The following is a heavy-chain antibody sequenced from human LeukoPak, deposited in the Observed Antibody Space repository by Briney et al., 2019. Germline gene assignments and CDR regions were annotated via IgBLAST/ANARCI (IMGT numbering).Heavy chain of an antibody. CDR1: GFTFSSYG. Sequence: GGSLRLSCAASGFTFSSYGIYRVRQAPGKGLEWVAAVWKDGSNKYYADSVMGRFAISRDNSKNTLYLQMNSLRVEDTAAYYCARGNSGSFDYWGQGTLVTVSS. V-gene: IGHV3-33*01. CDR2: VWKDGSNK. J-gene: IGHJ4*02. CDR3: ARGNSGSFDY. D-gene: IGHD1-26*01.